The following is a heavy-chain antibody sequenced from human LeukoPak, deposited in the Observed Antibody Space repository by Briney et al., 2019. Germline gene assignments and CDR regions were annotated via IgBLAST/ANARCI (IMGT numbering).Heavy chain of an antibody. V-gene: IGHV3-30-3*01. Sequence: PGGSLRLSCPASGFTFSSYAMHWVRQAPGKGLEWVAVISYDGSNKYYADSVKGRFTISRDNSKNTLYLQMNSLRAEDTAVYYCARGRYYYDSSGYYRGYYFDYWGQGTLVTVSS. CDR3: ARGRYYYDSSGYYRGYYFDY. CDR2: ISYDGSNK. D-gene: IGHD3-22*01. CDR1: GFTFSSYA. J-gene: IGHJ4*02.